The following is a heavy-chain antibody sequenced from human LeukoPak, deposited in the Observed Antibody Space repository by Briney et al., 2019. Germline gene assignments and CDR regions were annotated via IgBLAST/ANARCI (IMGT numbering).Heavy chain of an antibody. D-gene: IGHD2-2*01. V-gene: IGHV1-8*01. J-gene: IGHJ6*02. CDR1: GYTFTSYD. Sequence: ASVKVSRKASGYTFTSYDINWVRQATGQGLEWMGWMNPNSGNTGYAQKFQGRVTMTRNTSISTAYMELSSLRSEDTAVYYCARGVASQKTYYYYGMDVWGQGTTVTVSS. CDR2: MNPNSGNT. CDR3: ARGVASQKTYYYYGMDV.